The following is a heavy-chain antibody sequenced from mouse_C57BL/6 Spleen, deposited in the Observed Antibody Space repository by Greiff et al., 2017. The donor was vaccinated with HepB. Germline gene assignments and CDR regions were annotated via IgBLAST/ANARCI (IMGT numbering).Heavy chain of an antibody. V-gene: IGHV5-4*01. Sequence: EVQVVESGGGLVKPGGSLKLSCAASGFTFSSYAMSWVRQTPEKRLEWVATISDGGRYTYYPDNVKGRFTISRDNAKNNLYLQMRHLKSEDTAMYYCAREGDYGSSYAFAYWGQGTLVTVSA. CDR2: ISDGGRYT. CDR3: AREGDYGSSYAFAY. CDR1: GFTFSSYA. D-gene: IGHD1-1*01. J-gene: IGHJ3*01.